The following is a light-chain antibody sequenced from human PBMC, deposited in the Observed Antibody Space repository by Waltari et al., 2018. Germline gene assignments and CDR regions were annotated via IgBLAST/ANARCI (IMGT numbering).Light chain of an antibody. CDR2: SDD. CDR3: QAWDDTTVV. J-gene: IGLJ2*01. Sequence: SYELTQPPSVSVSPGPTATITCPGDGLGVKSVWWDQQKPGQSPVAVIYSDDKRPSGIPERFSGSNSGNTATLTIGGTQTTDEGDYYCQAWDDTTVVFGAGTKVTV. V-gene: IGLV3-1*01. CDR1: GLGVKS.